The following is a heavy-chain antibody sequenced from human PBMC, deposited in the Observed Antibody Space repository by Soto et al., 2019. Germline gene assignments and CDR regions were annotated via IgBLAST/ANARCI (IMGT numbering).Heavy chain of an antibody. Sequence: SETLSLTCTVSRGSINSGDYYWSWIRQPPGKGLEWIGFIYYSGTTYYNPSLKSRVSVSVDTPKNHFYLKLTSVTAADTAVYFCGRAGRRDGNSSPGRFDTWGQGILVTVSS. CDR1: RGSINSGDYY. D-gene: IGHD1-1*01. CDR3: GRAGRRDGNSSPGRFDT. V-gene: IGHV4-30-4*01. CDR2: IYYSGTT. J-gene: IGHJ5*02.